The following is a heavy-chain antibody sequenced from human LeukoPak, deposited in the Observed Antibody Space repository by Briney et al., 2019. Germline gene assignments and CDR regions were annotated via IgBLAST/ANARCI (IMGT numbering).Heavy chain of an antibody. D-gene: IGHD3-10*01. CDR3: TPTYYYGSGSYRRNYYYYMDV. J-gene: IGHJ6*03. V-gene: IGHV3-49*04. Sequence: GRSRRLACATAGFDFGDIAMTWVRQPPGKVLDWVGLIRGRAYGAAADYAASVRGRFTISRDDSKNTRYLQMNSLKTEDIAVYYCTPTYYYGSGSYRRNYYYYMDVWGKGTTVTIS. CDR2: IRGRAYGAAA. CDR1: GFDFGDIA.